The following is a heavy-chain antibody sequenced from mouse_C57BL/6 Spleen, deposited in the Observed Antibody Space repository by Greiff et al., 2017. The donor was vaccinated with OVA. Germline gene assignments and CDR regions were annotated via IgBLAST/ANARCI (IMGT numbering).Heavy chain of an antibody. Sequence: EVQLQQSGPELVKPGASVKISCKASGYTFTDYYMNWVKQSHGKSLEWIGDINPNNGGTSYNQKFKGKATLTADKSSSTAYMELRSLTSEDSAVYYCASKGNYYGSHYYAMDYWGQGTSVTVSS. CDR1: GYTFTDYY. V-gene: IGHV1-26*01. CDR3: ASKGNYYGSHYYAMDY. J-gene: IGHJ4*01. D-gene: IGHD1-1*01. CDR2: INPNNGGT.